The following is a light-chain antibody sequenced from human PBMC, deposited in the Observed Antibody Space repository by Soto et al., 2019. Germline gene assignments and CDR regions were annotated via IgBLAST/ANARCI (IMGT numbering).Light chain of an antibody. V-gene: IGKV1-5*01. Sequence: DIQMTQSPSTLSASVGDRVTITCRASPSIGNLLAWFQQKPGKAPQLLIYDASSLASGVPSRFSGSGSGTDFTLTISSLEPEDFALYYCQQGRMFGQGTKVDIK. CDR2: DAS. J-gene: IGKJ1*01. CDR1: PSIGNL. CDR3: QQGRM.